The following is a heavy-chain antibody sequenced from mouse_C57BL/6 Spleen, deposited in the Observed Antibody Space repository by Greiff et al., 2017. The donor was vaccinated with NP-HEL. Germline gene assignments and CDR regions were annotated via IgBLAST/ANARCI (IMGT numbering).Heavy chain of an antibody. CDR2: IDPSDSYT. Sequence: QVQLQQPGAELVKPGASVKLSCKASGYTFTSYWMQWVKQRPGQGLEWIGEIDPSDSYTNYNQKFKGKATLTVDTSSSTAYMQLSSLTSEDSAVYYCARSEYLDYWGQGTTLTVSS. J-gene: IGHJ2*01. CDR3: ARSEYLDY. CDR1: GYTFTSYW. D-gene: IGHD5-2*01. V-gene: IGHV1-50*01.